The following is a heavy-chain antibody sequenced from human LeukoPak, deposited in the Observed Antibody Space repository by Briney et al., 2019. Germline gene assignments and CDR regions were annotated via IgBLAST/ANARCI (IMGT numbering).Heavy chain of an antibody. V-gene: IGHV1-2*02. D-gene: IGHD4-17*01. CDR2: IDPKSGGT. J-gene: IGHJ6*03. CDR3: ARDPSVKYYMDV. Sequence: ASVKVSCKASGYTFTGYYLHWVRQAPGQGREWMGWIDPKSGGTNYAQKFQGRVTMTRDTSISTAYMELTRLRSDDTAVYYCARDPSVKYYMDVWGKGTTVTVSS. CDR1: GYTFTGYY.